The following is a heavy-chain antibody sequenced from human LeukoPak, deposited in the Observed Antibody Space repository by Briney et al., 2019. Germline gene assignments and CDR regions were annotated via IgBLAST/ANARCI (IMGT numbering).Heavy chain of an antibody. D-gene: IGHD1-26*01. Sequence: ASVKVSCKVSGYTLTELSMHWVRQAPGKGLEWMGGFDPEDGETIYAQKFQGRVTMTEDTSTDTAYMELSSLRSEDTAVYYCATFSGSYATALAFDYWGQGTLVTVSS. CDR1: GYTLTELS. J-gene: IGHJ4*02. CDR2: FDPEDGET. V-gene: IGHV1-24*01. CDR3: ATFSGSYATALAFDY.